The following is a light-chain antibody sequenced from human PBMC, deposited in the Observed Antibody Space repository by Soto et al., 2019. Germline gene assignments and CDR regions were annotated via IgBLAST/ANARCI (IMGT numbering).Light chain of an antibody. CDR1: QAISSY. V-gene: IGKV1-9*01. CDR3: QHLHSYPLT. CDR2: AAS. Sequence: DIQLTQSPSFLSASVGDRVTITCRASQAISSYLAWYQQKPGKAPKLLIYAASTLQRGVPSRFSGSGSGTEFTLTVGSLQPEDFATYYCQHLHSYPLTFGGGTNVEIK. J-gene: IGKJ4*01.